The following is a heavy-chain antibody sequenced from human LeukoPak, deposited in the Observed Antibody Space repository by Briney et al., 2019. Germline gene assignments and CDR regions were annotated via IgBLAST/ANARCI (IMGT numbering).Heavy chain of an antibody. D-gene: IGHD3-10*01. Sequence: GGSLRLSCAASEFTFSSYWMNWVRQAPGKGLEWVANIKPDGSQKYFVDSVKGRFTISRDNADNLLYLEMNNLRADDTAVYYCARASHYFGSGTYSSALWGQGTLVIVS. V-gene: IGHV3-7*01. J-gene: IGHJ3*01. CDR2: IKPDGSQK. CDR3: ARASHYFGSGTYSSAL. CDR1: EFTFSSYW.